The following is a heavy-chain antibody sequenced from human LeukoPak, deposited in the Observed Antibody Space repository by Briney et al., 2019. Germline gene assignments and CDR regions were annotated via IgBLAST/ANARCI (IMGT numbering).Heavy chain of an antibody. J-gene: IGHJ4*02. Sequence: GGSLRLSCAASGFTFSSYAMHWVRQAPGKGLEWVAVISHDGSNKYYSDSVKGRFTISRDNSKNTLYLQMNSLRAEDTAVYYCAKAGYYGGTLFDYWGQGTLVTVSS. V-gene: IGHV3-30*04. CDR3: AKAGYYGGTLFDY. CDR2: ISHDGSNK. D-gene: IGHD4-23*01. CDR1: GFTFSSYA.